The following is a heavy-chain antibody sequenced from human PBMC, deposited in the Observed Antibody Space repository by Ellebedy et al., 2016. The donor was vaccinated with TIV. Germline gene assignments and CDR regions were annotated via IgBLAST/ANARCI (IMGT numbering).Heavy chain of an antibody. D-gene: IGHD6-19*01. J-gene: IGHJ3*02. V-gene: IGHV1-69*13. Sequence: ASVKVSCKASGGTFSSYAISWVRQAPGQGLEWMGGIIPIFGTANYAQKFQGRVTITADESTSTAYMELSSLRSEDTAVYYCAREVLLAGTHAFDIWGQGTMVTVSS. CDR3: AREVLLAGTHAFDI. CDR2: IIPIFGTA. CDR1: GGTFSSYA.